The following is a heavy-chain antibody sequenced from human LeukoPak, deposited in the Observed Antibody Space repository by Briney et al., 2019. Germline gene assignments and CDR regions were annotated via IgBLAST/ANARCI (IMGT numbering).Heavy chain of an antibody. Sequence: GRSLRLSCAASGFTFDDYPMHWVRQAPGKGLEWVSGISWNSGSIGYADSVKGRFTISRDNAKNSLYLQMNSLRAEDMALYYCAKDHYGDYQMAFDIWGQGTMVTVSS. D-gene: IGHD4-17*01. V-gene: IGHV3-9*03. CDR2: ISWNSGSI. CDR1: GFTFDDYP. J-gene: IGHJ3*02. CDR3: AKDHYGDYQMAFDI.